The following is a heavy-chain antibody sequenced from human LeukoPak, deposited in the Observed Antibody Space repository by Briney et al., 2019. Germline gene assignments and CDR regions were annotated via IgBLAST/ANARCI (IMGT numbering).Heavy chain of an antibody. V-gene: IGHV3-23*01. Sequence: PGVSLRLPCAASGFTFSNYAMRWVRQPPGRGLEWVSACSGSGSSTYDADAVKGRFTISRNNSKNTLYLQMNSLRAEDTAVYYCAKGKTGNYYGMDVWGQGTTVTVS. D-gene: IGHD3-10*01. CDR1: GFTFSNYA. CDR3: AKGKTGNYYGMDV. J-gene: IGHJ6*02. CDR2: CSGSGSST.